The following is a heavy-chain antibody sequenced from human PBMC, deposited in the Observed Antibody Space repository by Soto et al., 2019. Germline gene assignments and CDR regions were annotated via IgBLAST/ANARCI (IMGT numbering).Heavy chain of an antibody. CDR3: AREHLYSRWYFDL. CDR1: GFTFSSYW. V-gene: IGHV3-74*01. D-gene: IGHD2-15*01. Sequence: EVQLVESGGGLVQPGGSLRLSCAASGFTFSSYWMHWVRQAPGKGLVWVSRINSDGSSTSYADSVKGRFTISRDNAKNTLYMQMNSLRAEDKAVYYCAREHLYSRWYFDLWGRGNLVTVSS. J-gene: IGHJ2*01. CDR2: INSDGSST.